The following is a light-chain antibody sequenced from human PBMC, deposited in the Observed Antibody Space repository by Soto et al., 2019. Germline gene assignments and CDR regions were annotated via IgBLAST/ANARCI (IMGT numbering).Light chain of an antibody. CDR2: GAS. CDR3: QQDRSSHHCS. Sequence: SVNPHGRRTLNKSTCERAALSGRAGQSVSNNYLAWYQQKPGQAPRLLIYGASSRATGIPDRFSGSGSGTDFTLTISRLELYKLAVDYGQQDRSSHHCSSGQ. CDR1: QSVSNNY. V-gene: IGKV3-20*01. J-gene: IGKJ5*01.